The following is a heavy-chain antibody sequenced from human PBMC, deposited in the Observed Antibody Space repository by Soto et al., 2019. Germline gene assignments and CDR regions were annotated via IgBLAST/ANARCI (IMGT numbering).Heavy chain of an antibody. Sequence: GASVKVSCKASGYTFTSYGISWVRQAPGQGLERMGWISAYNGNTNYAQKLQGRVTMTTDTSTSTAYMELRSLRSVFSFVFFCARSGTSSCHLYFDYWGQGTLVTVSS. J-gene: IGHJ4*02. CDR1: GYTFTSYG. CDR3: ARSGTSSCHLYFDY. V-gene: IGHV1-18*01. D-gene: IGHD6-13*01. CDR2: ISAYNGNT.